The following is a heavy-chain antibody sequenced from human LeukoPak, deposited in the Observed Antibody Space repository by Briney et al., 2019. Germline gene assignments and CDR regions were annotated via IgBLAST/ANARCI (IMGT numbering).Heavy chain of an antibody. Sequence: GGSLRLSCAASGFTFSSYAMSWVRQAPGKGLEWVANIKQDGSEKYYVDSVKGRFTISRDNAKNSLYLQMNSLRAEDTAVYYCARDLYSSSPYYYYGMDVWGQGTTVTVSS. CDR3: ARDLYSSSPYYYYGMDV. D-gene: IGHD6-6*01. CDR2: IKQDGSEK. J-gene: IGHJ6*02. V-gene: IGHV3-7*01. CDR1: GFTFSSYA.